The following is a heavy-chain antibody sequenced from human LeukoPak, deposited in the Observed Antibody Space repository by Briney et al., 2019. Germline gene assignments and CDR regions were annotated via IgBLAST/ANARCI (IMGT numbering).Heavy chain of an antibody. D-gene: IGHD3-22*01. V-gene: IGHV3-30*02. CDR3: ARDPYYYNSSFGAFDI. J-gene: IGHJ3*02. CDR1: GFTFSSYG. CDR2: IRYDGSNK. Sequence: GGSLRLSCAASGFTFSSYGMHWVRQAPGKGLEWVAFIRYDGSNKYYADSVKGRFAISRDNAKNSLYLQMNSLRAEDTAVYYCARDPYYYNSSFGAFDIWGQGTLVTVSS.